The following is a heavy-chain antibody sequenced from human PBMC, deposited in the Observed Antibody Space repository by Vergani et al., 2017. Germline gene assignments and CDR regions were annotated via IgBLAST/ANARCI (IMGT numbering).Heavy chain of an antibody. CDR1: GGSISSGSYY. D-gene: IGHD2-15*01. Sequence: QVQLQESGPGLVKPSQTLSLTCTVSGGSISSGSYYWSWIRQPAGKGLEWIGRIYTSGSTNYNPSLKSRVTISVDTSKNQFSLKLSSVTAADTAVYYCARGGVVVVAATLEPPDRYFDYWGQGTLVTVSS. V-gene: IGHV4-61*02. CDR2: IYTSGST. J-gene: IGHJ4*02. CDR3: ARGGVVVVAATLEPPDRYFDY.